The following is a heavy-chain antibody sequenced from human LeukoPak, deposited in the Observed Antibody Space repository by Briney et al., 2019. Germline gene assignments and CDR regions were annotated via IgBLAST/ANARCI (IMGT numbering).Heavy chain of an antibody. V-gene: IGHV3-15*01. CDR3: TTVGDYDILTGYPIDY. CDR1: GFNFTNAW. D-gene: IGHD3-9*01. CDR2: IKGESDDGTT. J-gene: IGHJ4*02. Sequence: GGSLRLSCVVSGFNFTNAWMSWVRQTPGEALEWVGRIKGESDDGTTDYAAPVKGRFTISSDDSKNTLYLQMNSLKTEDTAVYYCTTVGDYDILTGYPIDYWGQGTLVTVSS.